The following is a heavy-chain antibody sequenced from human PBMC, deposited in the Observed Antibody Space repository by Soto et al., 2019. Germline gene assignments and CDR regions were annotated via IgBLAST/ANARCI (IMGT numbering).Heavy chain of an antibody. CDR3: ASGPAWDYYYYMYF. V-gene: IGHV1-8*01. CDR1: GYTFTSYD. J-gene: IGHJ6*03. Sequence: ASVKVSCKASGYTFTSYDINWVRQATGQGLEWMGWMNPNSGNTGYAQKFQGRVTMTRNTSISTAYMELSSLRSEDTAVYYCASGPAWDYYYYMYFWGKGSTVIVSS. D-gene: IGHD7-27*01. CDR2: MNPNSGNT.